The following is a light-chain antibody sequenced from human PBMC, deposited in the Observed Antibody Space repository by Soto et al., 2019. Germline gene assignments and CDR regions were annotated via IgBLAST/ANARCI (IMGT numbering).Light chain of an antibody. CDR3: AAWDDSLTGVV. V-gene: IGLV1-47*01. Sequence: QSVLTQPPSASGTPVQRVTISCSGSSSNIGSNYVYWYQQFPGTAPKLLIYRNNQRPSGVPDRFSGSKSGTSASLAISGLRSEDEADYYCAAWDDSLTGVVFGGGTKVTVL. J-gene: IGLJ2*01. CDR2: RNN. CDR1: SSNIGSNY.